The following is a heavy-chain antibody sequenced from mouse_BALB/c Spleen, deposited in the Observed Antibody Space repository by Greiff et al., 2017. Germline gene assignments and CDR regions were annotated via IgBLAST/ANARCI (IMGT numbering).Heavy chain of an antibody. V-gene: IGHV2-9*02. J-gene: IGHJ4*01. D-gene: IGHD1-1*01. CDR2: IWAGGST. Sequence: VKLMESGPGLVAPSQSLSITCTVSGFSLTSYGVHWVRQPPGKGLEWLGVIWAGGSTNYNSALMSRLSISKDNSKSQVFLKMNSLQTDDTAMYYCARDLGSSFYAMDYWGQGTSVTVSS. CDR3: ARDLGSSFYAMDY. CDR1: GFSLTSYG.